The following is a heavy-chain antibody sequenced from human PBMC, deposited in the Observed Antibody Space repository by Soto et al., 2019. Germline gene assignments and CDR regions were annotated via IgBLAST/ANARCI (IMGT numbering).Heavy chain of an antibody. Sequence: EVQLVESGGGLVQPGGSLRLSCAASGFTFSSYSMNWVRQAPGKGLEWVSYISSSSTTKYYADSVKGRFTISRDNAKNSLYLQMNSLRAEDTAVYYCARDGCSVSNCLNWFDPWGQGTLGTVSS. D-gene: IGHD2-15*01. CDR2: ISSSSTTK. CDR3: ARDGCSVSNCLNWFDP. CDR1: GFTFSSYS. V-gene: IGHV3-48*01. J-gene: IGHJ5*02.